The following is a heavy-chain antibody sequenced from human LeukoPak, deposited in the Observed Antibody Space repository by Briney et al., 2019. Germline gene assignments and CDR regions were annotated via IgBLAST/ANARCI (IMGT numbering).Heavy chain of an antibody. J-gene: IGHJ4*02. V-gene: IGHV1-8*01. CDR2: MSPNSGDT. CDR1: GYTLTSYD. D-gene: IGHD6-13*01. CDR3: ARVFRAAAGTDFDY. Sequence: ASVKVSCKASGYTLTSYDINWVRQATGQGLEWMGWMSPNSGDTGYAEKFRGRVAMTSDTSLSTAYMELHSLTSEDTAVYYCARVFRAAAGTDFDYWGQGTLVTVSS.